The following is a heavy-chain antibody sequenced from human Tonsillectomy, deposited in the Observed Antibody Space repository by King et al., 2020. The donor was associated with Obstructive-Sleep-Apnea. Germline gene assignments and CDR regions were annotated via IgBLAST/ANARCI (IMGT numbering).Heavy chain of an antibody. CDR3: ARDEQLIPYWYFDL. Sequence: QLQESGPGLVKPSETLSLTCTVSGGSISSSSYYWGWIRQPPGKGLEWIGGIYHSGSTYYNPSLKSRVTISVDTSKNQFSLKLNSVTAADTAVYYCARDEQLIPYWYFDLWGRGTLVTVSS. CDR2: IYHSGST. D-gene: IGHD6-13*01. V-gene: IGHV4-39*07. CDR1: GGSISSSSYY. J-gene: IGHJ2*01.